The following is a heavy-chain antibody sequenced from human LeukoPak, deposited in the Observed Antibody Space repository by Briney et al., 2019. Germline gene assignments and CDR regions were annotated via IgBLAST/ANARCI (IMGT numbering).Heavy chain of an antibody. CDR2: INPNSGGT. D-gene: IGHD3-16*02. V-gene: IGHV1-2*02. CDR1: GYTFTGYY. Sequence: GASEKVSCKASGYTFTGYYMHWVRQAPGQGLEWMGWINPNSGGTNYAQKFQGRVTMTRDTSISTAYMELSRLRSEDTAVYYCAGGPSETYYDYVWGSYRYRNWFDPWGQGTLVTVSP. CDR3: AGGPSETYYDYVWGSYRYRNWFDP. J-gene: IGHJ5*02.